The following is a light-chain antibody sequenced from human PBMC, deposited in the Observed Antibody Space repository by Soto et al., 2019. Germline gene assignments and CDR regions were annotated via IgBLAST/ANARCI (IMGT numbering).Light chain of an antibody. Sequence: DIQMTQSPSSLSASVGDRVTIACPSSHDVSRNLNWLQQKPGEAPKLLIYDASNLERGVPSRLSGSGSGTDLTLIISCLQPEHVATDYCQQYISMVSFGGGT. CDR1: HDVSRN. CDR2: DAS. CDR3: QQYISMVS. V-gene: IGKV1-33*01. J-gene: IGKJ4*01.